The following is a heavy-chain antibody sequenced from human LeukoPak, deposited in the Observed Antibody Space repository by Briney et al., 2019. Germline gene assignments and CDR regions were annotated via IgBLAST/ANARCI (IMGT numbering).Heavy chain of an antibody. CDR1: GGSISSYY. Sequence: SETLSLTCTVSGGSISSYYWSWIRQPPGKGLEWIGYIYYSGSTNYNPSLKSRVTISVDTSKNQFSLKLSSVTAADTAVYYCARHGFVPYYYGSGSYYRAYYFDYWGQGTLVTVSS. V-gene: IGHV4-59*08. CDR2: IYYSGST. D-gene: IGHD3-10*01. J-gene: IGHJ4*02. CDR3: ARHGFVPYYYGSGSYYRAYYFDY.